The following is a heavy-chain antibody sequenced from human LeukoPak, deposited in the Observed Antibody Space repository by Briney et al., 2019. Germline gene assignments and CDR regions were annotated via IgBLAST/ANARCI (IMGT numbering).Heavy chain of an antibody. CDR2: IRYDGSNK. CDR3: AKVPIAVAGIIDF. CDR1: GFTFSSYG. D-gene: IGHD6-19*01. J-gene: IGHJ4*02. V-gene: IGHV3-30*02. Sequence: GSLRLSCAASGFTFSSYGMHWVRQAPGKGLEWVAFIRYDGSNKYYADSVKGRFTISRDNSKNTLYLQMHSLRAEDTAVYYCAKVPIAVAGIIDFWGQGTLVTVSS.